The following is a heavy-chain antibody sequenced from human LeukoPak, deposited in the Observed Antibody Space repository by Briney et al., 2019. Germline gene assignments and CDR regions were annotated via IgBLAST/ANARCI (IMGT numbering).Heavy chain of an antibody. CDR3: ARGDVRFGESYLDH. V-gene: IGHV4-31*03. CDR1: GDSISSGGYY. J-gene: IGHJ4*02. CDR2: IYYNGKT. D-gene: IGHD3-10*01. Sequence: PSETLSLTCTVSGDSISSGGYYWSWIRQHPGKGLEWIGYIYYNGKTYYNPSLKSRVTISVDTFKDQLFLKLSSVTAADTAVYHCARGDVRFGESYLDHWGQGTLVTVSS.